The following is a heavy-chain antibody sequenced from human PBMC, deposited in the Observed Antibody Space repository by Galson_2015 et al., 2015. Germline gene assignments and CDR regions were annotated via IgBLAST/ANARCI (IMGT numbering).Heavy chain of an antibody. CDR1: GYSFTSYW. Sequence: QSGAEVKKPGESLTISCKGSGYSFTSYWIGWVRRMPGKGLEWMGIIYPGDSDTRYSPSFQGQVTISADKSISTAYLQWSSLKASDTAMYYCARLGGVVVVPAAIGWFDPWGQGTLVTVSS. J-gene: IGHJ5*02. CDR2: IYPGDSDT. D-gene: IGHD2-2*01. V-gene: IGHV5-51*01. CDR3: ARLGGVVVVPAAIGWFDP.